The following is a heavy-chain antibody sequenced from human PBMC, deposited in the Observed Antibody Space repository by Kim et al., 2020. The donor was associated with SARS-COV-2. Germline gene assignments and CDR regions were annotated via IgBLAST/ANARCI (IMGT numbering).Heavy chain of an antibody. D-gene: IGHD6-13*01. CDR2: ISAYNGNT. CDR1: GYTFTSYG. CDR3: ARQPYSRGVAAAGNYYYYGMDV. J-gene: IGHJ6*02. Sequence: ASVKVSCKASGYTFTSYGISWVRQAPGQGLEWMGWISAYNGNTNYAQKLQGRVTMTTDTSTSTAYMELRSLRSDDTAVYYCARQPYSRGVAAAGNYYYYGMDVWGQGTTVTVSS. V-gene: IGHV1-18*01.